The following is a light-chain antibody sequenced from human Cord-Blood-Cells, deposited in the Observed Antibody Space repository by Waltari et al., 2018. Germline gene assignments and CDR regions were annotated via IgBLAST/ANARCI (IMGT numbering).Light chain of an antibody. Sequence: QSALTQPASVSGSPGQSITISCTGTSSDVGGYNYVSWYQQTPGKAPKLMIYDFRNRPSGVSNRFSCSKSGNTASLTISGLQAEDEADYYCSSYTSSSTVVFGGGTKLTVL. CDR2: DFR. CDR1: SSDVGGYNY. CDR3: SSYTSSSTVV. J-gene: IGLJ2*01. V-gene: IGLV2-14*01.